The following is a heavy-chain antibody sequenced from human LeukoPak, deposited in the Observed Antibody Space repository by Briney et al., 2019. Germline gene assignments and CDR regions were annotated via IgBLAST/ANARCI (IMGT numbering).Heavy chain of an antibody. D-gene: IGHD2/OR15-2a*01. CDR2: FSGSVGST. V-gene: IGHV3-23*01. J-gene: IGHJ4*02. CDR1: GLIFSNYG. CDR3: AKAGVYHDYCPDS. Sequence: PGESLRLSCAASGLIFSNYGMSWVRPAPGEGLAWDSCFSGSVGSTYYADSVTGRLSISRDNSKNTLYLQMNSLRAEDTAVYYCAKAGVYHDYCPDSWGQGTLVTVSS.